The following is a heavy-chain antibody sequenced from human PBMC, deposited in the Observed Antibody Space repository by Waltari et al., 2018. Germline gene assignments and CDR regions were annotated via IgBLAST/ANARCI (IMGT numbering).Heavy chain of an antibody. V-gene: IGHV3-30*12. Sequence: QVELVQSGGGAAQPGKSLRLSCAASGFTFGVYLMHWVRQPPGKGLEWLGVIAYDGTNDFYADSVKGRFRISRDNSKNTLYLEMNNLRPEDTALYFCARDIKSKGFDYWGQGALVTVSS. J-gene: IGHJ4*01. CDR3: ARDIKSKGFDY. CDR2: IAYDGTND. CDR1: GFTFGVYL.